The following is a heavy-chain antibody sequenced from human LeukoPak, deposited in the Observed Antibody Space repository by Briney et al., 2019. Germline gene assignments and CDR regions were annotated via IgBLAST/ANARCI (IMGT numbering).Heavy chain of an antibody. V-gene: IGHV1-46*01. J-gene: IGHJ6*03. CDR1: GYTFTNYY. Sequence: ASVKVSCKASGYTFTNYYMHWVRQAPGQGLEWMGLINPNGGITSYAQRFQGRVTMTRDTSTSTFYMELSTLRYEDTAVYYCARGSYYYMDVWVKGTTVTISS. CDR2: INPNGGIT. CDR3: ARGSYYYMDV.